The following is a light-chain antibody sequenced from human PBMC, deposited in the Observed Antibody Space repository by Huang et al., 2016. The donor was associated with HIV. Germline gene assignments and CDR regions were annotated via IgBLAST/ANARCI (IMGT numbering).Light chain of an antibody. CDR3: QQRGNWPLT. V-gene: IGKV3-11*01. CDR1: QSGRGY. J-gene: IGKJ4*01. CDR2: DAS. Sequence: EIVLTQSPATLSLSPGERATLSCRASQSGRGYLAWYQQKPGQPPRHLIYDASKRATGIPARFTGSGSGTDFTLTINSLEPEDFVVYYCQQRGNWPLTFGGGTKVEIK.